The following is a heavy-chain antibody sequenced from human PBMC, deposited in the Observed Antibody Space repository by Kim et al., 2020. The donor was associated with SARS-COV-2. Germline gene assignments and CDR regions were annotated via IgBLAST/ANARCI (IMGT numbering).Heavy chain of an antibody. V-gene: IGHV3-23*01. Sequence: GGSLRLSCAASGFNFNSFVMGWVRQAPGKGLEWVAVINGRGDTTYYADSVQGRFTISRDNSKSTLYPQLDGLSAEDTSLYYCAKDAGEGSVYFDDWGQGTRVSV. D-gene: IGHD3-10*01. J-gene: IGHJ4*02. CDR3: AKDAGEGSVYFDD. CDR1: GFNFNSFV. CDR2: INGRGDTT.